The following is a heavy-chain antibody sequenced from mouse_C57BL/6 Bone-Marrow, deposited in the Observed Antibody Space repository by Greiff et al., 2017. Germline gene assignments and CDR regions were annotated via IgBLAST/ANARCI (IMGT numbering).Heavy chain of an antibody. CDR3: RRRFGTPFAY. V-gene: IGHV5-6*02. CDR1: GFTFSSYG. D-gene: IGHD4-1*01. CDR2: ISSGGSYT. J-gene: IGHJ3*01. Sequence: EVMLVESGGDLVKPGGSLKLSCAASGFTFSSYGMSWVRQTPDKRLEWVATISSGGSYTYYPDSVKGRFTISRDNAKNTLYLQMSSLKSEDTAMYYCRRRFGTPFAYWGQGTLVTVSA.